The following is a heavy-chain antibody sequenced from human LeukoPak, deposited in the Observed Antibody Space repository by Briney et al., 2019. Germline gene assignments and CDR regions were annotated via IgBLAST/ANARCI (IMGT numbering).Heavy chain of an antibody. J-gene: IGHJ3*02. V-gene: IGHV4-61*02. CDR1: GGSISSGSYY. CDR3: ARVGYYADDAFDI. D-gene: IGHD3-10*01. CDR2: IYTSGRT. Sequence: SETLSLTCTVSGGSISSGSYYGSSIRQPAGKGLGWIRRIYTSGRTNYNPSLKSRVTISLDTSNNQSSLKLSSVTAAGTAVYYCARVGYYADDAFDIWGEETMVTVSS.